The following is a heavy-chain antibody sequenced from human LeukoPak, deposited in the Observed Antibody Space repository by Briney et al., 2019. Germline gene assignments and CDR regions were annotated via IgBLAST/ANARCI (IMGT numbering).Heavy chain of an antibody. CDR2: ISSSSSYI. V-gene: IGHV3-21*01. Sequence: GGSLRLSCAASGVSFISYSMTWVRQAPGQGLEWVRSISSSSSYIYYADSVKGLFTISRDTAKNSLYLQMNILRPEDTAVFYCAREPGDYGGKGTLVIVSS. CDR3: AREPGDY. J-gene: IGHJ4*02. CDR1: GVSFISYS.